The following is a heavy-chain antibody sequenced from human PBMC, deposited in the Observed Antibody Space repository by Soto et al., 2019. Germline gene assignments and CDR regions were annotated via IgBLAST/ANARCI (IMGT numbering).Heavy chain of an antibody. CDR2: ISSSGSPI. D-gene: IGHD2-15*01. CDR1: VFTFSNYE. V-gene: IGHV3-48*03. Sequence: GGSLRLSCAASVFTFSNYEMHWVRQAPGKGLDWLSYISSSGSPIYYADSVKGRFTISRDNAKNSLYLQMNSLRAEDTAVYYCAQESRDRHLLDAFDLWGQGTLVTVSS. CDR3: AQESRDRHLLDAFDL. J-gene: IGHJ3*01.